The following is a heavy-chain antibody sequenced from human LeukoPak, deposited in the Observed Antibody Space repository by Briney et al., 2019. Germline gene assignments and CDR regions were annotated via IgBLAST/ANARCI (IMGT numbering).Heavy chain of an antibody. Sequence: GGSLRLSCAASGFTISTYGMSWVRQAPGKGLEWVSSTSGGTTYYADSVKGRFTISRDNSKNTVSLQMNSLRAEDTAVYYCAKSVYHSGNYWGQGTLVTVSS. CDR3: AKSVYHSGNY. V-gene: IGHV3-23*01. D-gene: IGHD3-10*01. CDR1: GFTISTYG. J-gene: IGHJ4*02. CDR2: TSGGTT.